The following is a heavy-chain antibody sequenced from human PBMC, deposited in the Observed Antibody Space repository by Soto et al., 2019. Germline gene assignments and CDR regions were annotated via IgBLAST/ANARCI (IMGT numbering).Heavy chain of an antibody. CDR2: IYYSGST. Sequence: PSETLSLTCTVSGGSISSGGYYWSWIRQHPGKGLEWIGYIYYSGSTYYNPSLKSRVTISVVTSKNQFSLKLSSVTAADTAVYYCARDRWYYGSGSYKDVWGKGTTVTVSS. D-gene: IGHD3-10*01. CDR3: ARDRWYYGSGSYKDV. CDR1: GGSISSGGYY. V-gene: IGHV4-31*03. J-gene: IGHJ6*04.